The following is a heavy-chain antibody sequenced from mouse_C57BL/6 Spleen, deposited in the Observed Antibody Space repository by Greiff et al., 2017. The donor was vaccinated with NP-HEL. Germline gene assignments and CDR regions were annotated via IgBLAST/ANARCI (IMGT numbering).Heavy chain of an antibody. CDR3: ARHETMITTAGAWFAY. J-gene: IGHJ3*01. CDR1: GYTFTEYT. D-gene: IGHD2-4*01. CDR2: FYPGSGSI. Sequence: VQVVESGAELVKPGASVKLSCKASGYTFTEYTIHWVKQRSGQGLEWIGWFYPGSGSIKYNEKFKDKATLTADKSSSTVYMELSRLTSEDSAVYFCARHETMITTAGAWFAYWGQGTLVTVSA. V-gene: IGHV1-62-2*01.